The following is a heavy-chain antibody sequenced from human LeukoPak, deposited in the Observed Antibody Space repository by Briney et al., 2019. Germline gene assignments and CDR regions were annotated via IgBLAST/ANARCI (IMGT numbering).Heavy chain of an antibody. J-gene: IGHJ4*02. Sequence: SETLSLTYAVSGGPFSDYYCTWIRQPPGKGLQWIGEINHSGSTNYDPSLKSRVLISVDTSKNQFSLKVTSVTAADTAVYYCARGFFSFRSPGLPYFDHWGQGALVTVSS. D-gene: IGHD5/OR15-5a*01. V-gene: IGHV4-34*01. CDR1: GGPFSDYY. CDR2: INHSGST. CDR3: ARGFFSFRSPGLPYFDH.